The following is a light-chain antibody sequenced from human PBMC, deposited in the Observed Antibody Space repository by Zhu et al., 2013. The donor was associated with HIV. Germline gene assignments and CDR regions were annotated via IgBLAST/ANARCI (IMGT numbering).Light chain of an antibody. CDR1: QTISSNY. V-gene: IGKV3-20*01. CDR3: QQYDTSSL. Sequence: DIVLTQSPGTLSLSPGERGTLSCRASQTISSNYIAWYQQRPGQAPRLLIYDASTRAAGIPDRFIGSGSGTDFTLTITRLQPEDSAVYFCQQYDTSSLFGQGTKVEIK. CDR2: DAS. J-gene: IGKJ2*01.